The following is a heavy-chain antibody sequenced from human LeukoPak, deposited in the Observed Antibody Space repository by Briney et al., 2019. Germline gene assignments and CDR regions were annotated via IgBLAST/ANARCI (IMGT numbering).Heavy chain of an antibody. V-gene: IGHV1-3*01. CDR1: GYTFTSYA. D-gene: IGHD2-2*01. CDR2: INAGNGNT. Sequence: ASVKVSCKASGYTFTSYAMHWVRQAPGQRLEWMGWINAGNGNTKYSQKFQGRVTITRDTSASTAYMELSSLRSEDTAVYYCARGYCSSTSCPPLYGMDVWGKGTTVTVSP. CDR3: ARGYCSSTSCPPLYGMDV. J-gene: IGHJ6*04.